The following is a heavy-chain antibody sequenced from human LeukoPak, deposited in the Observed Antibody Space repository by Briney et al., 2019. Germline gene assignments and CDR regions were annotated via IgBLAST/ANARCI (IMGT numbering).Heavy chain of an antibody. Sequence: KASETLSLTCTVSGGSISSTNYYWGWIRQPPGKGLEWIGSIYYSVSTYYNPSLKSRVTISVDTSKNQFSLRLTSVTAADTAVYYCVRGSTLRHYQYWGQGTLVTVSS. CDR1: GGSISSTNYY. D-gene: IGHD3-16*01. CDR3: VRGSTLRHYQY. V-gene: IGHV4-39*01. CDR2: IYYSVST. J-gene: IGHJ4*02.